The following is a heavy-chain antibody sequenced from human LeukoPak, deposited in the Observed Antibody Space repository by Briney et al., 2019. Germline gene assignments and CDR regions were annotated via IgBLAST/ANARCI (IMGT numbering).Heavy chain of an antibody. J-gene: IGHJ4*02. CDR2: INSDGSST. CDR1: GFTFSNYA. D-gene: IGHD3-22*01. CDR3: ARADSRGYKY. Sequence: GGSLRLSCAASGFTFSNYAIHWVRQVPGKGLVWVSRINSDGSSTSYADSVKGRFTISRDNAKNTLYLQMNSLRAEDTAVYYCARADSRGYKYWGQGTLVTVSS. V-gene: IGHV3-74*01.